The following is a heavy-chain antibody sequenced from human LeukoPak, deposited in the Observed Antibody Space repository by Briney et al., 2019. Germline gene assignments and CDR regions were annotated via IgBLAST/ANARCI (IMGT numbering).Heavy chain of an antibody. V-gene: IGHV3-9*01. CDR3: AKRPSDYGDYVSYFDY. CDR2: ISWNSGSI. CDR1: GFTFDDYA. Sequence: GGSLRLSCAASGFTFDDYAMHWVRQAPGKGLEWVSGISWNSGSIGYADSVKGRFTISRDNSKDTLYLQMNSLRAEDTAVYYCAKRPSDYGDYVSYFDYWGQGTLVTVSS. J-gene: IGHJ4*02. D-gene: IGHD4-17*01.